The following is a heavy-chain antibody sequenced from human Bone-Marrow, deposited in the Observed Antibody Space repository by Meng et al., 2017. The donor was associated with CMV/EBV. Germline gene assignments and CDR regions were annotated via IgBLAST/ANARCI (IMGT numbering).Heavy chain of an antibody. J-gene: IGHJ4*02. CDR3: ARGRFRHTY. Sequence: SETLSLTCAVYGGSFSGYYWSWIRQPPGKGLEWIGEINHRGSTNYNPSLKSRITISVDTSKNQFSLKLRSVTAADTAVYFCARGRFRHTYWGQGTMVTVSS. CDR1: GGSFSGYY. V-gene: IGHV4-34*01. CDR2: INHRGST. D-gene: IGHD3-3*01.